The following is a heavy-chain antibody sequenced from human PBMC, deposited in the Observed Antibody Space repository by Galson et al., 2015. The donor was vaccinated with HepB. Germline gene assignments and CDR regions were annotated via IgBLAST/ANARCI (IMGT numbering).Heavy chain of an antibody. Sequence: SLRLSCAASGFTFSSYWMSWVRQAPGKGLEWVSYISSSSSYTNYADSVKGRFTISRDNAKNSLYLQMNSLRAEDTAVYYCAREPIIVGATGAFDIWGQGTMVTVSS. CDR2: ISSSSSYT. V-gene: IGHV3-11*06. J-gene: IGHJ3*02. D-gene: IGHD1-26*01. CDR1: GFTFSSYW. CDR3: AREPIIVGATGAFDI.